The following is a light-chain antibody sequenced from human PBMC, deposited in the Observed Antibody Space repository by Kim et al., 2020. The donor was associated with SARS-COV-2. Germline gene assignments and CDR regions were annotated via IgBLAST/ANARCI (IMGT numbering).Light chain of an antibody. J-gene: IGLJ3*02. CDR2: DDD. Sequence: EGAAIKFASCDQQDTAKPPKVVIYDDDNRPSGVANRFSGSKSGNTASLTISEVQAEDEADYYCSSFRSGNTLLFGGGTQLTVL. V-gene: IGLV2-14*04. CDR1: EGAAIKF. CDR3: SSFRSGNTLL.